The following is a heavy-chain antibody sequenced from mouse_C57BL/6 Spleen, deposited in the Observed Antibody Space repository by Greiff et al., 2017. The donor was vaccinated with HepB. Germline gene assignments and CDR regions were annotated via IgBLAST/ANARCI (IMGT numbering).Heavy chain of an antibody. V-gene: IGHV5-4*01. Sequence: EVKVVESGGGLVKPGGSLKLSCAASGFTFSSYAMSWVRQTPEKRLEWVATISDGGSYTYYPDNVKGRFTISRDNAKNNLYLQMSHLKSEDTAMYYCARDHDYDYAMDYWGQGTSVTVSS. CDR2: ISDGGSYT. J-gene: IGHJ4*01. CDR1: GFTFSSYA. D-gene: IGHD2-4*01. CDR3: ARDHDYDYAMDY.